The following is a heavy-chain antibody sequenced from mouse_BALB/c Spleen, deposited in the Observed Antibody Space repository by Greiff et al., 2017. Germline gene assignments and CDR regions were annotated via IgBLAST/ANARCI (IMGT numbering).Heavy chain of an antibody. CDR3: TRDRGTTMITFAY. Sequence: EVMLVESGGGLVKPGGSLKLSCAASGFTFSSYTMSWVRQTPEKRLEWVATISSGGSYTYYPDSVKGRFTISRDNAKNTLYLQMSSLKSEDTAMYYCTRDRGTTMITFAYWGQGTLVTVSA. CDR1: GFTFSSYT. CDR2: ISSGGSYT. D-gene: IGHD2-4*01. J-gene: IGHJ3*01. V-gene: IGHV5-6-4*01.